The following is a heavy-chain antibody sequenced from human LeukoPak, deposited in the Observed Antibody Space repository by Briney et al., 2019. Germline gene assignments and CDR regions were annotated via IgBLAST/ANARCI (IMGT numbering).Heavy chain of an antibody. V-gene: IGHV4-4*07. CDR3: ARGGTYGSRSDQHTTLDY. J-gene: IGHJ4*02. D-gene: IGHD3-10*01. Sequence: PSETLSLTCTVSGGSISPYYWSWIRQPAGKELEWIGRVHASGSPNYNPSLKSRVIISVDKSKNQFSLNLNSVTAADTAVYYCARGGTYGSRSDQHTTLDYWGQGTLVTVSS. CDR2: VHASGSP. CDR1: GGSISPYY.